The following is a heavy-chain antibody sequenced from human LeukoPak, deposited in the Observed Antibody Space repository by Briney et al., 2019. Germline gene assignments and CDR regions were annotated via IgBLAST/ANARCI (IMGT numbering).Heavy chain of an antibody. CDR1: GFTFSSHA. V-gene: IGHV3-23*01. CDR3: AKWAAMAGTPRHIFDY. D-gene: IGHD6-19*01. J-gene: IGHJ4*02. CDR2: ISGSGATT. Sequence: GGSLRLSCAASGFTFSSHAMSWVRQAPEKGLEWVSVISGSGATTSYADSVKGRFTISRDNSKNTLYLQINSLRAEDTAVYYCAKWAAMAGTPRHIFDYWGQGALVTVSS.